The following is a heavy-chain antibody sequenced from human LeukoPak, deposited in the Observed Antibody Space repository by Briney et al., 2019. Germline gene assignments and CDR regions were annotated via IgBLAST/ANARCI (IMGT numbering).Heavy chain of an antibody. CDR3: ARDSAMGEFDP. J-gene: IGHJ5*02. CDR2: INHSGST. V-gene: IGHV4-34*01. D-gene: IGHD5-18*01. Sequence: NPSETLSLTCAVYGGSFSGYYWSWIRQPPGKGLEWIGEINHSGSTNYNPSLKSRVTMSVDTSKNQFSLKLSSVTAADTAVYYCARDSAMGEFDPWGQGTLVTVSS. CDR1: GGSFSGYY.